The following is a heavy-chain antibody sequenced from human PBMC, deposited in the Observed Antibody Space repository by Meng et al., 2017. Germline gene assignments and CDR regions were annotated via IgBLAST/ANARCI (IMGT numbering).Heavy chain of an antibody. J-gene: IGHJ5*02. CDR2: ISWNSGSI. V-gene: IGHV3-9*01. CDR1: GFTFDDYA. Sequence: SLKISCAASGFTFDDYAMHWVRQAPGTGLEWVSGISWNSGSIGCADSVKGRFTISRDNAKHSLYLQMNSLRAEDTALYSCSNGVGSGGSPFDPWGQGTLVTVSS. D-gene: IGHD2-15*01. CDR3: SNGVGSGGSPFDP.